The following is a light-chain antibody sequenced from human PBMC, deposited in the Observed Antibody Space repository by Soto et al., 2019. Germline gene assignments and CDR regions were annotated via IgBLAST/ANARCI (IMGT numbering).Light chain of an antibody. Sequence: QSVMTQPPSVSAAPGQKVTISCSGSSSNIGGNSVSWYQQLPGTAPKLLIYDDNKRPSGIPDRFSGSKSGTSATLGITGFQTEDEADYYCGSWYSSLSAYVFGTGTKLTVL. V-gene: IGLV1-51*01. J-gene: IGLJ1*01. CDR2: DDN. CDR1: SSNIGGNS. CDR3: GSWYSSLSAYV.